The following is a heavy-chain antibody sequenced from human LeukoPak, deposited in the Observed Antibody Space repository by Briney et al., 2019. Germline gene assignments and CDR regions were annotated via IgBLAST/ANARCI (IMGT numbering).Heavy chain of an antibody. V-gene: IGHV4-39*01. Sequence: PSETLSLTRTVSGVSISSSSYYWGWIRQPPGKGLEWIGSIYYSGSTYYNPSLKSRVTISVDTSKNQFSLKLSSVTAADTAVYYCRGYGPSSDWGQGTLVTVSS. CDR3: RGYGPSSD. CDR1: GVSISSSSYY. J-gene: IGHJ4*02. D-gene: IGHD6-13*01. CDR2: IYYSGST.